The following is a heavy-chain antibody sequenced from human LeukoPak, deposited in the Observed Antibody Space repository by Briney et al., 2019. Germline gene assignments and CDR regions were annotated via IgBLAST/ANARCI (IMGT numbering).Heavy chain of an antibody. CDR3: AREHSTSWSDFDY. CDR2: INAGSDT. CDR1: GYTFTAYA. Sequence: ASVKVPCKASGYTFTAYAIHWVRQAPGQSLQWMGWINAGSDTKYSQKFQGRVTITRDTSASIAYMELSSLRSDDTAVYYCAREHSTSWSDFDYWGQGTLVTVSS. J-gene: IGHJ4*02. V-gene: IGHV1-3*01. D-gene: IGHD6-13*01.